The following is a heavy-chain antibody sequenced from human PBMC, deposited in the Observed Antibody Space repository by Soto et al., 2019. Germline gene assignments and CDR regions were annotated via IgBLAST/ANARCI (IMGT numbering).Heavy chain of an antibody. CDR3: TRYSFGVFDY. V-gene: IGHV3-11*06. J-gene: IGHJ4*02. CDR1: GFTFSDYY. CDR2: ISSGSTNT. Sequence: GGSLRLSCAASGFTFSDYYMSWIRQAPGKGLEWISYISSGSTNTNYADSVKGRFTISRDNAKNSLFLQMNSLRVEDTAVYYCTRYSFGVFDYWGQGTLVTVS. D-gene: IGHD5-18*01.